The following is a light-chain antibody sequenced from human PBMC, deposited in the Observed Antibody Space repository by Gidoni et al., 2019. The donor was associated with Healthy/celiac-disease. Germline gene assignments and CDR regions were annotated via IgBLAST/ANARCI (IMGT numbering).Light chain of an antibody. Sequence: QSALTQPASVSGSPGQSIPISCTGTSSDVGSYDLFSWYQQHPGKAPKLMIYDVNKRPSGVSNRFSGSKSGNTASLTISGLQAEDEADYYCCSYAGSSTYVFGTGTKVTVL. CDR1: SSDVGSYDL. V-gene: IGLV2-23*02. J-gene: IGLJ1*01. CDR2: DVN. CDR3: CSYAGSSTYV.